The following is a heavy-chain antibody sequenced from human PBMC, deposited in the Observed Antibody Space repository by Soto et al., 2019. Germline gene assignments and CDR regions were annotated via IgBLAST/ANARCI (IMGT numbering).Heavy chain of an antibody. CDR2: INAGNGNT. J-gene: IGHJ4*02. CDR1: GYTFTSYA. Sequence: ASVKVSRKASGYTFTSYAMHWVRHAPGQRLEWMGWINAGNGNTKYSQKFQGRVTITRDTSASTAYMELSSLRSEDTAVYYCASGPGGPDGPGDYWGQGTLVTVSS. CDR3: ASGPGGPDGPGDY. D-gene: IGHD2-15*01. V-gene: IGHV1-3*01.